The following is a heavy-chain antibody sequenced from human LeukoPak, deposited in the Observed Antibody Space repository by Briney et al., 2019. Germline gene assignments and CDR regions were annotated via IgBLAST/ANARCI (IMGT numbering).Heavy chain of an antibody. Sequence: ASVKVSCKVSGYTLTELSMHWVRQAPGKGLEWMGGFDPEDGETIYAQKLQGRVTMTTDTSTSTAYMELRSLRSDDTAVYYCARVAGDRHYFDYWGQGTLVTVSS. J-gene: IGHJ4*02. CDR3: ARVAGDRHYFDY. V-gene: IGHV1-24*01. D-gene: IGHD7-27*01. CDR1: GYTLTELS. CDR2: FDPEDGET.